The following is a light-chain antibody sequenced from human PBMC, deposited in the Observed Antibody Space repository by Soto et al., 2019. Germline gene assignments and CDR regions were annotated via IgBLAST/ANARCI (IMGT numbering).Light chain of an antibody. V-gene: IGLV2-14*03. Sequence: QSALGQPASVSGSPGQSITISCTGTSSDIGAFNYVSWYQQHPGDAPKLLIFDVSDRPSGISVRFSASKSGNTASLTISGLQTEDEAHYFCSSYAATNTVLFGGGTKLTV. CDR3: SSYAATNTVL. J-gene: IGLJ2*01. CDR1: SSDIGAFNY. CDR2: DVS.